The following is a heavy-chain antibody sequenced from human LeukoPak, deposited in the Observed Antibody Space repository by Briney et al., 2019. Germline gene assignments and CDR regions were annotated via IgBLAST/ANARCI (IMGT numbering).Heavy chain of an antibody. V-gene: IGHV3-74*01. J-gene: IGHJ3*02. D-gene: IGHD1-20*01. CDR3: AKDLSNWNDVFAFDI. CDR2: INSDGSST. Sequence: GGSLRLSCAASGFTFSSYWMHWVRQAPGKGLVWVSRINSDGSSTSYADSVKGRFTISRDNAKNSLYLQMNSLRAEDTALYYCAKDLSNWNDVFAFDIWGQGTMVTVSS. CDR1: GFTFSSYW.